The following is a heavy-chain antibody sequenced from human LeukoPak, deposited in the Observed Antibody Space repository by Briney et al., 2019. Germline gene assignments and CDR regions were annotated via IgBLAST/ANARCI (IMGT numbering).Heavy chain of an antibody. D-gene: IGHD6-19*01. CDR2: ISYDGSNK. V-gene: IGHV3-30-3*01. J-gene: IGHJ6*02. CDR3: ARVKSIAVPPKERYYYYGMDV. CDR1: GFTFSSYA. Sequence: QTGGSLRLSCAASGFTFSSYAMHWVRQAPGKGLEWVAVISYDGSNKYYADSVKGRFTISRDNSKNTLYLQMNSLRAEDTAVYYCARVKSIAVPPKERYYYYGMDVWGQGTTVTVSS.